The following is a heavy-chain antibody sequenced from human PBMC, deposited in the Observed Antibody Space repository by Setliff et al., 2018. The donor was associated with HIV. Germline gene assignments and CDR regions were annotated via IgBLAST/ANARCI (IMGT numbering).Heavy chain of an antibody. CDR1: GYTFSTYF. Sequence: ASVKVSCKTSGYTFSTYFIHWVRQAPGQGLEWMGTINPSGGHTSYAQKFQGRATMTRDTSTSTVYMEMRSLTSEDTAMYYCARWGRGFGYWGQGTLVTVSS. D-gene: IGHD3-10*01. CDR3: ARWGRGFGY. V-gene: IGHV1-46*01. J-gene: IGHJ4*02. CDR2: INPSGGHT.